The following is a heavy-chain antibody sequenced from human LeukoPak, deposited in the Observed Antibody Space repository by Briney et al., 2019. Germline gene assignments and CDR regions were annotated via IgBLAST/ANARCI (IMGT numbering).Heavy chain of an antibody. CDR3: ARDAVDTANAV. CDR1: GFTFSSYW. J-gene: IGHJ6*02. Sequence: PGGSLRLSCAASGFTFSSYWMRWVRRAPGKGLEWVANIKQDGSEKNYVDSVKGRFTISRDNAKNSLYLQMNSLRAEDTAVYYCARDAVDTANAVWGQGTTVTVSS. D-gene: IGHD5-18*01. CDR2: IKQDGSEK. V-gene: IGHV3-7*01.